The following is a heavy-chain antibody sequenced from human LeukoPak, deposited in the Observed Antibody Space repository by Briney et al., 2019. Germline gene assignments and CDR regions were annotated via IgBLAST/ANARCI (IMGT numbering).Heavy chain of an antibody. CDR1: GYTFTSYD. CDR2: MNPNSGNT. CDR3: AREGILRYYDILTGWFDPYYFDY. J-gene: IGHJ4*02. V-gene: IGHV1-8*01. D-gene: IGHD3-9*01. Sequence: GASVKVSCKASGYTFTSYDINWVRQATGQGLEWMGWMNPNSGNTGYAQKFQGRVTMTRDTSTSTVYTELSSLRSEDTAVYYCAREGILRYYDILTGWFDPYYFDYWGQGTLVTVSS.